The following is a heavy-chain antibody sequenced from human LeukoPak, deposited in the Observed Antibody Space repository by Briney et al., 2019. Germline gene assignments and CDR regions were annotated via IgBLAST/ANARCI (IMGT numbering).Heavy chain of an antibody. D-gene: IGHD1-26*01. CDR1: GFTVSSYG. CDR2: FSGSGGRT. V-gene: IGHV3-23*01. Sequence: GGSLRLSCAASGFTVSSYGMSWVRQAPGKGLEWVSLFSGSGGRTYYADSVKGRFTISRDNSKNTLYLQMNSLRAEDTAVYFCAKRKLSGGYGEANDGWGQGTLVVVFS. J-gene: IGHJ4*02. CDR3: AKRKLSGGYGEANDG.